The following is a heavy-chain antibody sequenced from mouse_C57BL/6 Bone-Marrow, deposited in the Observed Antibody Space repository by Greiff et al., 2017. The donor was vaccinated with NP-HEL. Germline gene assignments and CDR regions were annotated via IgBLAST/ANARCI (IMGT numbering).Heavy chain of an antibody. CDR3: ARGGSRFAY. CDR1: GYAFSSSW. D-gene: IGHD6-1*01. V-gene: IGHV1-82*01. J-gene: IGHJ3*01. CDR2: IYPGDGDT. Sequence: QVQLKESGPELVKPGVSVKISCKASGYAFSSSWMNWVKQRPGKGLEWIGRIYPGDGDTNYNGKFKGKATLTADKSSSTAYMQLSSLTSEDSAVYFCARGGSRFAYWGQGTLVTVSA.